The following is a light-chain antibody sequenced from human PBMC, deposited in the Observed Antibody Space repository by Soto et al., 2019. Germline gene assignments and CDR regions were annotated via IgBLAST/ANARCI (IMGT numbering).Light chain of an antibody. Sequence: DIKVTQSASTLSASVGDRVTITCRASQSISNWLAWYQQKPGKAPTLLIYDVSRLESGVPSRFSGSGSGTEFTLTISSVQPDDFASYYCQHYNSYGTFGQGTKVDIK. CDR3: QHYNSYGT. CDR2: DVS. CDR1: QSISNW. J-gene: IGKJ1*01. V-gene: IGKV1-5*01.